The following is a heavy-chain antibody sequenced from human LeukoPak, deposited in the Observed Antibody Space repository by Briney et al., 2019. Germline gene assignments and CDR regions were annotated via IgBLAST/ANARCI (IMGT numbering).Heavy chain of an antibody. CDR2: IYYSGST. CDR1: GGSISSSSYY. CDR3: ARSMVRGVMPYYFDY. Sequence: SETLSLTCTVSGGSISSSSYYWGWIRQPPGKELEWIGSIYYSGSTYYNPSLKSRVTISVDTSKNQFSLKLSSVTAADTAVYYCARSMVRGVMPYYFDYWGQGTLVTVSS. D-gene: IGHD3-10*01. J-gene: IGHJ4*02. V-gene: IGHV4-39*07.